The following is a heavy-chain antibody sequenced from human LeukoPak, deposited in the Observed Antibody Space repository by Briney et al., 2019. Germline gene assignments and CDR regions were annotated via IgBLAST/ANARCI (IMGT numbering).Heavy chain of an antibody. J-gene: IGHJ4*02. V-gene: IGHV1-58*02. D-gene: IGHD3-10*01. CDR3: AADRGVGELPRY. Sequence: TSGKVSCKASGFTFTSSAMEWVRQARGQRLEWIGWIVVGSGNTNYAQKFQERVTITRDMSTSTAYMELSSLRSEDTAVYYCAADRGVGELPRYWGQGTLVTVSS. CDR1: GFTFTSSA. CDR2: IVVGSGNT.